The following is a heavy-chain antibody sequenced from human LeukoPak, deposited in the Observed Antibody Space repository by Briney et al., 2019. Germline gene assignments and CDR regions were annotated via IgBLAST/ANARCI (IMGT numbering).Heavy chain of an antibody. CDR1: GYTFTGYY. Sequence: GASVKVSCKASGYTFTGYYMDWVRQAPGQGLEWMGWINPNSGGTNYAQKFQGRVTMTRDTSISTAYMELSRLRSDDTAVYYCARPSVGWSRRDFDYWGQGTLVTVSS. J-gene: IGHJ4*02. CDR2: INPNSGGT. V-gene: IGHV1-2*02. CDR3: ARPSVGWSRRDFDY. D-gene: IGHD3-3*01.